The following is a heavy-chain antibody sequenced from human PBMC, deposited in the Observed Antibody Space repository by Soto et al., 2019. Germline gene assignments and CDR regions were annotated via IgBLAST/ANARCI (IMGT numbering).Heavy chain of an antibody. CDR1: GGSISSGDYY. J-gene: IGHJ5*02. Sequence: QVQLQESGPGLVKPSQTLSLTCTVSGGSISSGDYYWSWIRQPPGKGLEWIGYIYYSGNTYYNPSHKSRLTISVDTSKSHFSLKLSSVTAADTAVYYCARVGAEGSGCLVGDPWGQGTLVTVAS. D-gene: IGHD3-10*01. V-gene: IGHV4-30-4*01. CDR2: IYYSGNT. CDR3: ARVGAEGSGCLVGDP.